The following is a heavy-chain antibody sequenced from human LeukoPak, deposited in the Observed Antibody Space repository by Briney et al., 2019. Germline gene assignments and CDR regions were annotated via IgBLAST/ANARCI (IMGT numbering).Heavy chain of an antibody. CDR3: ARGSGASITIFGVVLRDFDY. D-gene: IGHD3-3*01. CDR1: GYTFTSYY. V-gene: IGHV1-2*06. J-gene: IGHJ4*02. Sequence: EASVKVSCKASGYTFTSYYMHWVRQAPGQGLEWMGRINPNSGGTNYAQKFQGRVTMTRDTSISTAYMELSRLRSDDTAVYYCARGSGASITIFGVVLRDFDYWGQGTLVTVSS. CDR2: INPNSGGT.